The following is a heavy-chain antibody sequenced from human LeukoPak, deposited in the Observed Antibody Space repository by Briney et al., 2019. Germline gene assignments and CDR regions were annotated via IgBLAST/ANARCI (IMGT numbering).Heavy chain of an antibody. V-gene: IGHV3-21*01. D-gene: IGHD3-3*01. Sequence: PGGSLRLSCAASGFSLRDYSMDWVRQAPGKGLEWVSSISSSSRYTFYVDSVKGRFTISRDNAKNSLYLQMNSLRVEDTAVYYCARDEARGYDFRPQDHWGQGTQVSVSS. CDR1: GFSLRDYS. J-gene: IGHJ4*02. CDR2: ISSSSRYT. CDR3: ARDEARGYDFRPQDH.